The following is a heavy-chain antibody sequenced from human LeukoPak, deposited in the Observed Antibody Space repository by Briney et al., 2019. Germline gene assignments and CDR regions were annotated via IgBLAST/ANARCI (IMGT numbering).Heavy chain of an antibody. D-gene: IGHD1-26*01. CDR2: ISGGGGST. J-gene: IGHJ4*02. CDR3: AKGGKWDVTPFDY. V-gene: IGHV3-23*01. Sequence: GGSLRLSCAASGFTFNSYGMSWVRQAPGKGLEWVSTISGGGGSTYYADSVKGRFTISRDNSKNTLYLQVNSLRAEDTAVYYCAKGGKWDVTPFDYWGQGTLVTVSS. CDR1: GFTFNSYG.